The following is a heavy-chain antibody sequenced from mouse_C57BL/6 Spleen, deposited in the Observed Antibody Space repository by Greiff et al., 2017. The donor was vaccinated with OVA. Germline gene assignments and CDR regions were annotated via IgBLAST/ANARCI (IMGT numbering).Heavy chain of an antibody. CDR3: ARNDGLTKAMDY. D-gene: IGHD2-3*01. V-gene: IGHV1-52*01. Sequence: QVQLQQPGAELVRPGSSVKLSCKASGYTFTSYWMHWVKQRPIQGLEWIGNIDPSDSETHYNQKFKDKATLTVDKSSSTAYRQLSSLTSKDSAVYYCARNDGLTKAMDYWGQGTSVTVSS. J-gene: IGHJ4*01. CDR1: GYTFTSYW. CDR2: IDPSDSET.